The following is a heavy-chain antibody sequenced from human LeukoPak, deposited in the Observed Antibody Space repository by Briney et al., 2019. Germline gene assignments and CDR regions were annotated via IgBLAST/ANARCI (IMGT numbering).Heavy chain of an antibody. CDR2: IYYSGST. Sequence: KPSETLSLTCTVSGGSISSYYWSWIRQPPGKGLEWIGYIYYSGSTNYNPSLKSRVTISVDTSKNQFSLKLSSVTAADTAVYYCATVVAATGGNWFDPWGQGTLVTVSS. CDR3: ATVVAATGGNWFDP. J-gene: IGHJ5*02. V-gene: IGHV4-59*01. D-gene: IGHD2-15*01. CDR1: GGSISSYY.